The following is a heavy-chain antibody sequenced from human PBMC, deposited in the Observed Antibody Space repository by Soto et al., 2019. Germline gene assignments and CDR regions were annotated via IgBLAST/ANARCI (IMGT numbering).Heavy chain of an antibody. CDR1: GGSISSSNW. CDR3: ARRWGEGRVDS. Sequence: QVQLQESGPGLVKPSGTLSLTCAVSGGSISSSNWWSWVRQPPGKGLEWIGEIYHSGNTNYNPSHKRRVTMAVDKCRNPLSLTLRSVTAADTAVDYCARRWGEGRVDSWGQGTLVTVSS. J-gene: IGHJ4*02. V-gene: IGHV4-4*02. D-gene: IGHD3-10*01. CDR2: IYHSGNT.